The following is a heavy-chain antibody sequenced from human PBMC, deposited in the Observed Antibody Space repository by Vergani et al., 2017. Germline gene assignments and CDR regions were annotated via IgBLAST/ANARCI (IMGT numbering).Heavy chain of an antibody. CDR1: GFTFDDYA. V-gene: IGHV3-43D*04. CDR3: AKDSDYGSGKGYFDY. J-gene: IGHJ4*02. Sequence: EVELVESGGGLGQPGGSLRLSCAASGFTFDDYAMHWVRQAPGKGLEWVSLISWDGGSTYYADSVKGRFTISRDNSKNSLYLQMNSLRAEDTALYYCAKDSDYGSGKGYFDYWGQGTLVTVSS. D-gene: IGHD3-10*01. CDR2: ISWDGGST.